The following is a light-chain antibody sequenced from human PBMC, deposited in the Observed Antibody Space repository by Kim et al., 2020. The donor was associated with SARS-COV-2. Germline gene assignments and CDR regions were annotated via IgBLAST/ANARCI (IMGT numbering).Light chain of an antibody. CDR2: GRN. J-gene: IGLJ3*02. Sequence: SSELTQDPVVSVALGQTVKITCQGDSLRSYYATWYQQKPRQAPVLVIYGRNNRPSGIPDRFSGSASGNTASLTISGAQAEDEADYYCNSRDSSGNHLWVFGGGTQLTVL. CDR1: SLRSYY. V-gene: IGLV3-19*01. CDR3: NSRDSSGNHLWV.